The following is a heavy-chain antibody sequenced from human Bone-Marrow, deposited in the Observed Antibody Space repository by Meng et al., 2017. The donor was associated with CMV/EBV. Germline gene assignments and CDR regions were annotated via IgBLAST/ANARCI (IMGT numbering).Heavy chain of an antibody. V-gene: IGHV1-2*02. CDR1: GYTFTGYY. J-gene: IGHJ4*02. Sequence: ASVKVSCKASGYTFTGYYMHWVRQAPGQGLEWMGWINPNSGGTNYAQKFQGRVTMTRDTPISTAYMELSSLRSDETAVYYCARDKTGTKFDNRGQGTLVTVSS. D-gene: IGHD1-1*01. CDR3: ARDKTGTKFDN. CDR2: INPNSGGT.